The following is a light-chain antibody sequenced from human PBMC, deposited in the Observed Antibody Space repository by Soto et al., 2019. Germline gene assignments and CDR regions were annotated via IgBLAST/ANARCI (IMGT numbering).Light chain of an antibody. Sequence: EVVMTQSPATLSVSPGERATLSCRASQSIGTNLAWYQQKPGQAPRLLIYVTYARATGIPARFSGSGSGTEFTLTISSLQSEDFAVYFCQQNNNWPWTFGQGTKVEIK. CDR1: QSIGTN. CDR2: VTY. CDR3: QQNNNWPWT. J-gene: IGKJ1*01. V-gene: IGKV3-15*01.